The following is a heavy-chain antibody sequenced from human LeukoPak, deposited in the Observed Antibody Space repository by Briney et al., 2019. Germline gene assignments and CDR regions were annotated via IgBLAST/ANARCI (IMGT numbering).Heavy chain of an antibody. CDR2: IYSGGSI. CDR1: GFTVSSNY. CDR3: ARVGSSSWYFDL. V-gene: IGHV3-53*01. J-gene: IGHJ5*02. Sequence: PGGSLRLSCAASGFTVSSNYMSWVRQAPGKGLEWVSVIYSGGSIYYADSVKGRFTISRDNSKNTLYLQMNSLRAEDTAVYYCARVGSSSWYFDLWGQGTLVTVSS. D-gene: IGHD6-13*01.